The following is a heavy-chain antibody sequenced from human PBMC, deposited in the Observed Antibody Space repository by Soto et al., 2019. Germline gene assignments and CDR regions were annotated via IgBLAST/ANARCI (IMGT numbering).Heavy chain of an antibody. D-gene: IGHD6-19*01. J-gene: IGHJ5*02. CDR3: ARNQWVVPNWFDP. V-gene: IGHV4-4*02. CDR1: GGSISSSYW. CDR2: MYHTGST. Sequence: QVQLQESGPGLVKPSGTLSLTCAVSGGSISSSYWWSWVRQPPGKGLEWIGEMYHTGSTNYNPSLKNRVTISVDKSKNQFSLRVSSVTAADTAVYYCARNQWVVPNWFDPWGQGILVTVSS.